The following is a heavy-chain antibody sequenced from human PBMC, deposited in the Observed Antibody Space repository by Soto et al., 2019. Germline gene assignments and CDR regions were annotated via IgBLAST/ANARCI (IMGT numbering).Heavy chain of an antibody. J-gene: IGHJ4*01. Sequence: GGSLRLSCAASGFTFSSYWMSWVRQAPGKGLEWVANIKQDGSEKYYVDSVKGRFTISRDNAKNSLYLQMNSLRAEDTAVYYCARDTGYSSSWYFASEYYFDYWGHGTLVTVSS. D-gene: IGHD6-13*01. CDR3: ARDTGYSSSWYFASEYYFDY. CDR2: IKQDGSEK. CDR1: GFTFSSYW. V-gene: IGHV3-7*01.